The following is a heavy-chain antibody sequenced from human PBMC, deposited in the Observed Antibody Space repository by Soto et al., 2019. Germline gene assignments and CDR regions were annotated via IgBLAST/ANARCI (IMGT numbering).Heavy chain of an antibody. V-gene: IGHV3-30-3*01. D-gene: IGHD3-9*01. CDR3: ARSRRYFLPGDY. CDR2: ISHTENDK. Sequence: QVQLVESGGGVVQPGRSLRLSCAASGFTFSTFSLHWVRQAPGKGLEWVAVISHTENDKYYTDSVRGRFTISRDNSKNTLYLQMNSLRPEDTAVYYCARSRRYFLPGDYWGQGTLVTVSS. J-gene: IGHJ4*02. CDR1: GFTFSTFS.